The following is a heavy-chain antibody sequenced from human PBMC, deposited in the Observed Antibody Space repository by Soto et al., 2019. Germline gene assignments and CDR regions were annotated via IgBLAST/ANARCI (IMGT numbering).Heavy chain of an antibody. D-gene: IGHD3-22*01. V-gene: IGHV3-48*02. CDR1: VFTFISYS. CDR2: ISSSRSTI. Sequence: SGWSLRLSCAASVFTFISYSMNWVRQAPGKGLEWVSYISSSRSTIYYADSVKGRFTISRDNAKNSLYLQMNSLRDEDTAVYYCARGTPRITMIVVVPRGLWFDPWGQGTLVTVSS. CDR3: ARGTPRITMIVVVPRGLWFDP. J-gene: IGHJ5*02.